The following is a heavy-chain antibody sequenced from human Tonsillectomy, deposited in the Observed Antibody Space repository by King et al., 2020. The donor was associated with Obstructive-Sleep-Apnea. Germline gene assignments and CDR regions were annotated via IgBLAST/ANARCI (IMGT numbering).Heavy chain of an antibody. Sequence: QLQESGPGLVKPSETLSLTCTVSGGSISSSSYYWGWMRQPPGKWLEWIGSIYYSWSTYYNPSLKSRGTLSVDTSKNQFSLKQSSVTAADTAVYYCARDPTRPGYTPPEAQATFDYWGQGTLVTVSS. CDR1: GGSISSSSYY. J-gene: IGHJ4*02. D-gene: IGHD3-9*01. V-gene: IGHV4-39*07. CDR2: IYYSWST. CDR3: ARDPTRPGYTPPEAQATFDY.